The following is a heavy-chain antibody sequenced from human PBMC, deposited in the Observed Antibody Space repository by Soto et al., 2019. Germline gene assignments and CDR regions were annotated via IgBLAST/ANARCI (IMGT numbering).Heavy chain of an antibody. V-gene: IGHV1-18*01. CDR3: ARDSPPVDY. CDR1: GYTFTNYA. J-gene: IGHJ4*02. Sequence: QVQLVQSGAEAKKPGASVKVSCKASGYTFTNYAISWVRQAPGQGLEWMGWISAYNGNTNYAQKLRARVTMTRDTSSSTANMGLGSLRSDDTAVYYCARDSPPVDYWGQGTLVTVSS. CDR2: ISAYNGNT.